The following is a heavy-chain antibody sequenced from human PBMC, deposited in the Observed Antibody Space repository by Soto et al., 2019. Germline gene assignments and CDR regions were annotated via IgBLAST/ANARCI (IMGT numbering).Heavy chain of an antibody. D-gene: IGHD3-9*01. Sequence: SETLSLTCTVSGGSISSSSYYWGWIRQPPGKGLEWIGSIYYSGSTYYNPSLKSRVTISVDTSKNQFSLKLSSVTAADTAVYYCVRYLAYDILTGFDYWGQGTLVTVSS. J-gene: IGHJ4*02. V-gene: IGHV4-39*01. CDR1: GGSISSSSYY. CDR2: IYYSGST. CDR3: VRYLAYDILTGFDY.